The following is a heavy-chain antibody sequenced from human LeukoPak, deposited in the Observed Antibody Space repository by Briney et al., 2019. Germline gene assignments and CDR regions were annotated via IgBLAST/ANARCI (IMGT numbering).Heavy chain of an antibody. J-gene: IGHJ4*02. CDR1: GDSVSSNSAA. CDR2: TYYRSKWFI. D-gene: IGHD6-19*01. Sequence: SQTFSLTCGISGDSVSSNSAAWNWIRQSPSRGLEWLGRTYYRSKWFINYAPSVKSRIIINPDTPKNQVSLQLNSVTPEDTAVYYCTRSDCSSGRCPGFDNWGQGTLVTVS. V-gene: IGHV6-1*01. CDR3: TRSDCSSGRCPGFDN.